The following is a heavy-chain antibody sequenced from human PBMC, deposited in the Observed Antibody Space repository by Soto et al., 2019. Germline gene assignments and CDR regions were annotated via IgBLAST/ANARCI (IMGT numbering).Heavy chain of an antibody. D-gene: IGHD2-15*01. Sequence: EMQLVESGGGLVQPGGSLRLSCAASGVTFRSYEMHWVRQAPGKGLEWISYISSTGSGTLYADSVRCRFTMSRDNTKNSVSLQMSSLRAEDTAVYYCVRDLHEPLATDALRVANWGQGTQFTVSS. CDR2: ISSTGSGT. J-gene: IGHJ4*02. V-gene: IGHV3-48*03. CDR1: GVTFRSYE. CDR3: VRDLHEPLATDALRVAN.